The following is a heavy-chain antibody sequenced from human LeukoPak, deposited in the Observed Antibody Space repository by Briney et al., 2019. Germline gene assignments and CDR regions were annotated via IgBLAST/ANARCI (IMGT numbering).Heavy chain of an antibody. J-gene: IGHJ4*02. CDR3: ARVSDLVYPFGASDI. CDR1: GYSFTGYY. V-gene: IGHV1-2*02. Sequence: ASVKVSCKASGYSFTGYYMHWVRQAPGQGLEWMGWINPNSGGTNYAQRFQGRVTMTRDTSITTAYMELSRLISDDTAVFYCARVSDLVYPFGASDIWGQGTLVTVSS. CDR2: INPNSGGT. D-gene: IGHD1-14*01.